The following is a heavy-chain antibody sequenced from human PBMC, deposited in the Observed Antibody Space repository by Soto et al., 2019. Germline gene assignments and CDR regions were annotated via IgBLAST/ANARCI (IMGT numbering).Heavy chain of an antibody. J-gene: IGHJ6*02. CDR1: GYTFTSYG. D-gene: IGHD2-15*01. V-gene: IGHV1-18*01. CDR3: ARWCSGGSCYPGGRGMDV. CDR2: ISAYNGNT. Sequence: QVQLVQSGAEVKKPGASVKVSCKASGYTFTSYGISWVRQAPGQGLEWMGWISAYNGNTNYAQKLQGRVTMTTDTSTRTAYMELRSLRSDDTAVYYCARWCSGGSCYPGGRGMDVWGQGTTVTVSS.